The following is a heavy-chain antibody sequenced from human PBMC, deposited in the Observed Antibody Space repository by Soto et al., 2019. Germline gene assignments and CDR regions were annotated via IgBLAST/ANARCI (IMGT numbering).Heavy chain of an antibody. CDR2: ISSTTIYT. V-gene: IGHV3-11*06. J-gene: IGHJ3*02. Sequence: QVQLVESGGGLVKAGGSLRLSCAASGFIFSDYYMTWIRQAPGKGLEWISYISSTTIYTKYADSVKGRFTISRDNAKKSLYLQMNSLRAEDTDVYYCARAGAYCGGDCYFDAFDMWGQGTMVIVST. D-gene: IGHD2-21*02. CDR3: ARAGAYCGGDCYFDAFDM. CDR1: GFIFSDYY.